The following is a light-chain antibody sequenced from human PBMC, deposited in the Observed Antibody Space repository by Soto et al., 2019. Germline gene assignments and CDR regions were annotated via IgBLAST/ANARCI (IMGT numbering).Light chain of an antibody. J-gene: IGKJ3*01. V-gene: IGKV3-20*01. Sequence: EIVLTQSPGTLSLSPGERATLSCRASQSVSSSYLAWYQQKPGQAPRLLIYGASSRATSIPDRFSGSGSGTDFTLTISRLEPEDFAVYYCQQSGSSLFTFCPGTKVDIK. CDR2: GAS. CDR3: QQSGSSLFT. CDR1: QSVSSSY.